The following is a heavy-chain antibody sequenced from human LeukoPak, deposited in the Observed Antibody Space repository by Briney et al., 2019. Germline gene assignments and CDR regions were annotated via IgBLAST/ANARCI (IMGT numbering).Heavy chain of an antibody. D-gene: IGHD3-22*01. CDR1: GGTFRSYS. CDR2: IIPIFGTE. V-gene: IGHV1-69*13. Sequence: SVKVSCKASGGTFRSYSISWVRQAPGQGLEWMGGIIPIFGTENYAHKFQGRVTITADESTSTAYKELSSLRSEDTAVYYCARVLTPSGYYGYYYYYMDVWGKGTTVTVSS. J-gene: IGHJ6*03. CDR3: ARVLTPSGYYGYYYYYMDV.